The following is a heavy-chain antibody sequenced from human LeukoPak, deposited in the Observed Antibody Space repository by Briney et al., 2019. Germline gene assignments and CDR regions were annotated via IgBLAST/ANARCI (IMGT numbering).Heavy chain of an antibody. CDR3: ARDRGYTYGHPLDY. Sequence: LTGRSLRLSCAASGFTFSTYVIHWVRQAPGKGLEWMALIWHDGSNKYYGDSVKGRFTISRDNSKNTLYLQMDSLRDEDTAVYYCARDRGYTYGHPLDYWGQGTLVTVSS. V-gene: IGHV3-33*01. J-gene: IGHJ4*02. D-gene: IGHD5-18*01. CDR1: GFTFSTYV. CDR2: IWHDGSNK.